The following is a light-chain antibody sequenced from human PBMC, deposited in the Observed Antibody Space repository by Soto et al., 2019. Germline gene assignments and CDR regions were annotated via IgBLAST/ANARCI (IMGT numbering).Light chain of an antibody. Sequence: EFVLTQSPVTLSLSPGEIATLSCSASQTVRNNYLAWYQQKPGQAPRLLIYDASSRATGIPARFSGSGSGTEFTLTISSLQSEDFAVYYCQKYNNWPEKFGQGTKVDIK. V-gene: IGKV3D-15*01. CDR3: QKYNNWPEK. CDR1: QTVRNN. CDR2: DAS. J-gene: IGKJ1*01.